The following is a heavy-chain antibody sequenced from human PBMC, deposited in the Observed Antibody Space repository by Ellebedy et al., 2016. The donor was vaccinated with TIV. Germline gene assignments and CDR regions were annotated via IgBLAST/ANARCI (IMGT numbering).Heavy chain of an antibody. CDR3: ARGEGWIDN. D-gene: IGHD5-24*01. CDR2: IKEDGSEK. J-gene: IGHJ4*02. V-gene: IGHV3-7*04. Sequence: GESLKISXAASGFTFSGYWISWVRQAPGKGLEWVANIKEDGSEKYYVDSVKGRFTISRDNAKNSPYLQMNSLRAEDTAVYFCARGEGWIDNWGQGTLVTVSS. CDR1: GFTFSGYW.